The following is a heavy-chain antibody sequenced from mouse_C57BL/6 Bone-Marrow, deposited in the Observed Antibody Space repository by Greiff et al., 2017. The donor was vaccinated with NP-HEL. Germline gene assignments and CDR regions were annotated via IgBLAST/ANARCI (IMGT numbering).Heavy chain of an antibody. CDR1: GYTFTSYG. Sequence: QVQLQQSGAELARPGASVKLSCKASGYTFTSYGISWVKQSTGQGLEWIGEIYPRSGNTYYNEKFKGKATLTADKSSSTAYMELRSLTSEDSAVYFCARWAIYYYGSSYWGQGTTLTVSS. CDR3: ARWAIYYYGSSY. V-gene: IGHV1-81*01. CDR2: IYPRSGNT. D-gene: IGHD1-1*01. J-gene: IGHJ2*01.